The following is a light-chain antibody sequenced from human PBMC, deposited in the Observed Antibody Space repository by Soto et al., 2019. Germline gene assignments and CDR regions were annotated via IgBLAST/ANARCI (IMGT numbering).Light chain of an antibody. Sequence: SYELTQPPSVSVSPGQTASITCSGDELGDKYACWYQQKQGQPPALVIYQDNKRPSGIPERFSGSNSGNTATLTIGGTQAMDEADYYCQTWASSTAPVVFGRGTKLTVL. CDR1: ELGDKY. J-gene: IGLJ2*01. V-gene: IGLV3-1*01. CDR2: QDN. CDR3: QTWASSTAPVV.